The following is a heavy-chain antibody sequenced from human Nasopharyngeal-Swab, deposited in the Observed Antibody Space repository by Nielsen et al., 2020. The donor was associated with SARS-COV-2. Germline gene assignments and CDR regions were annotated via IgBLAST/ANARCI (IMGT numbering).Heavy chain of an antibody. CDR1: GFNFASFA. CDR3: AKTFLIAPRTYDY. Sequence: GESLKISCAASGFNFASFAMTWVRQAPGKGLEWVSTIGTRDDTYYTDSVKGRFAISRDNSKNKVYLQMDSLRPDDTALYYCAKTFLIAPRTYDYWGQATLVTVSS. V-gene: IGHV3-23*01. CDR2: IGTRDDT. J-gene: IGHJ4*02. D-gene: IGHD2/OR15-2a*01.